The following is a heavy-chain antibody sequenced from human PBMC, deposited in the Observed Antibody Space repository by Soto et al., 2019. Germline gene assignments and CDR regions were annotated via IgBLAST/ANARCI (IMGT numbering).Heavy chain of an antibody. J-gene: IGHJ4*02. CDR3: ARQLAYCGGDCYTEPIDY. Sequence: QAQLVQSGAEVKKPGASVKDSCKTSGYTFTAYYIHWVRQAPGQGLEWVGWINPKTGDTKYAQKFQGRVTMTGDTSITTAYMELGRLRSDDTAVYYCARQLAYCGGDCYTEPIDYWGQGTLVAVSS. CDR1: GYTFTAYY. CDR2: INPKTGDT. V-gene: IGHV1-2*02. D-gene: IGHD2-21*02.